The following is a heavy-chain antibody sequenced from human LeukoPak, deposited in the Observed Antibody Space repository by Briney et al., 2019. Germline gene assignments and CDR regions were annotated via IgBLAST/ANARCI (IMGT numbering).Heavy chain of an antibody. CDR3: VRDGYFRGSSWYGGMDV. CDR2: ISYDGSNK. J-gene: IGHJ6*02. D-gene: IGHD6-13*01. CDR1: GFTFSSYA. Sequence: PGRSLRLSCAASGFTFSSYAMHWVRQAPGKGLEWVAVISYDGSNKYYADSVKGRFTISRDNSKNTLYLQMNSLRAEDTAVYYCVRDGYFRGSSWYGGMDVWGQGTTVTVSS. V-gene: IGHV3-30*04.